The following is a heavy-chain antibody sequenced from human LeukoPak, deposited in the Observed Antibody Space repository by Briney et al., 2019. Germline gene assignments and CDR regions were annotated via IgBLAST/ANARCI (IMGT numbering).Heavy chain of an antibody. CDR1: GGSISSYY. Sequence: SETLSLTRTVSGGSISSYYWSWIRQPAGRGVEWIGRIYTRGSTDYNPSLKSRVTMSVDTSKNQFSLKLSSVTAADTTVYYCASQLRYYSGMDVWGQGKTVTVSS. V-gene: IGHV4-4*07. CDR2: IYTRGST. J-gene: IGHJ6*02. D-gene: IGHD1-1*01. CDR3: ASQLRYYSGMDV.